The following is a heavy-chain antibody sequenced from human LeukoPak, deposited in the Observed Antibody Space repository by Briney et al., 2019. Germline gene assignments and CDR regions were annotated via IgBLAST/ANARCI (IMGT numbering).Heavy chain of an antibody. D-gene: IGHD1-14*01. V-gene: IGHV3-30*03. CDR1: GLTFSNYG. Sequence: GGSLRLSCVASGLTFSNYGMHWVRQAPGKGLEWVTEISFDGSNKHYVDSVKGRFTISRDNSKNTLYLQMNSLSAEDTAVYYCAAYHVSHSESGYWGQGTLVTVSS. J-gene: IGHJ4*02. CDR3: AAYHVSHSESGY. CDR2: ISFDGSNK.